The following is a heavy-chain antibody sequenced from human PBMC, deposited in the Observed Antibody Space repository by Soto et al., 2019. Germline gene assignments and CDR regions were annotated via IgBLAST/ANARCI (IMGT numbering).Heavy chain of an antibody. CDR1: GFTFSSYA. D-gene: IGHD5-18*01. Sequence: EVQVLESGGGLVQPGGSLRLSCAASGFTFSSYAMSWVRQAPGKGLEWVSVISGSGGSTYYADSVKGRFTISRDNSKNTLYVQMNSLSAEDTAIYYCAKVFSRGSSTLDYWGRGTLVAVSS. V-gene: IGHV3-23*01. CDR3: AKVFSRGSSTLDY. J-gene: IGHJ4*02. CDR2: ISGSGGST.